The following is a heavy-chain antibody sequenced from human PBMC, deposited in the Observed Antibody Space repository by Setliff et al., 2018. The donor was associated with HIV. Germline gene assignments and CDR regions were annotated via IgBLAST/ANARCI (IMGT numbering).Heavy chain of an antibody. D-gene: IGHD3-3*01. CDR2: INAGNGNT. V-gene: IGHV1-3*01. CDR3: ARVPITIFGVPSWYFDL. J-gene: IGHJ2*01. Sequence: WASVKVSCKASGYTFTSYAMHWVRQAPGQRLEWMGWINAGNGNTKYSQKFQGRVTITRDTSASTAYMELSSLRSEDTAVYYCARVPITIFGVPSWYFDLWGRGTLVTVSS. CDR1: GYTFTSYA.